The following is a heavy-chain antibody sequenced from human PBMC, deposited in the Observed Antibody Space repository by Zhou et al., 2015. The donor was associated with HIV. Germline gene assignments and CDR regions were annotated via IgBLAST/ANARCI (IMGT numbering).Heavy chain of an antibody. Sequence: QVQLVQSGAEVKKPGASVKVSCKASGYTFTSYYMHWVRQAPGQGLEWMGIINPSGGSTSYAQKFQGRVTMTRDTSTSTVYMELSSLRSEDTAVYYCARGGDAGQQLADAFDIWGQGTMVTVSS. V-gene: IGHV1-46*01. CDR2: INPSGGST. CDR1: GYTFTSYY. CDR3: ARGGDAGQQLADAFDI. D-gene: IGHD6-13*01. J-gene: IGHJ3*02.